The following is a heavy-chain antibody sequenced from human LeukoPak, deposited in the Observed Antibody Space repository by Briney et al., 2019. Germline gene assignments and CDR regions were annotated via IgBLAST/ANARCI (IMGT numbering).Heavy chain of an antibody. CDR3: ARGGDTIL. V-gene: IGHV3-74*01. Sequence: GGSLRLSCAVSGFTFSNHWMHWVRQTPGQGLDWISYVKNDGSATDCADSVKGRFTISRDNARNTVSLQMNRLRVEDTAIYYCARGGDTILWGQGTLVTVSS. CDR1: GFTFSNHW. D-gene: IGHD5-24*01. J-gene: IGHJ4*02. CDR2: VKNDGSAT.